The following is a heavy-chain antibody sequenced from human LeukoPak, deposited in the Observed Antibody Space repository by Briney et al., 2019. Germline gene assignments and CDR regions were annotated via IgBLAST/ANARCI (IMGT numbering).Heavy chain of an antibody. CDR3: ATPLDFWSGYYY. J-gene: IGHJ4*02. CDR1: GYTLTELS. CDR2: FDPEDGET. Sequence: ASVKDTFKVSGYTLTELSMHWVRQAPGKGLAWMGGFDPEDGETIYAQKFQGRVTMTEDTSTDTAYMELSSLRSEDTAVYYCATPLDFWSGYYYWGQGTLVTVSS. D-gene: IGHD3-3*01. V-gene: IGHV1-24*01.